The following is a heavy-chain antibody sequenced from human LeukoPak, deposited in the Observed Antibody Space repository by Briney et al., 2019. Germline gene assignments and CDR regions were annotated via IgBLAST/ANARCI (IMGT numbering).Heavy chain of an antibody. V-gene: IGHV4-39*07. Sequence: SETLSLTCTVSGGSISSTGYYWGWIRQPPGKGLEWIGSFYYSGSTDYNPSLKSRVTISVDTSKNQFSLKLSSVTAADTAVYYCARGRGVLLWFGEFNYWGQGTLVTVSS. D-gene: IGHD3-10*01. J-gene: IGHJ4*02. CDR1: GGSISSTGYY. CDR2: FYYSGST. CDR3: ARGRGVLLWFGEFNY.